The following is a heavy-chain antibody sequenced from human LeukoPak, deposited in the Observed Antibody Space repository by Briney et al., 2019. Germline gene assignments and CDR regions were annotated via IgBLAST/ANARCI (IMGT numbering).Heavy chain of an antibody. D-gene: IGHD6-13*01. CDR1: GFTFSSYS. CDR2: ISSSSSYI. J-gene: IGHJ6*02. V-gene: IGHV3-21*01. Sequence: GGSLRLSCAASGFTFSSYSMNWVRQAPGKGLEWVSSISSSSSYIYYADSVKGRFTISRDNAKNSLYLQMNSLRAEDTAVYYCARTAAGYYYYGMDVWGQGTTVTVSS. CDR3: ARTAAGYYYYGMDV.